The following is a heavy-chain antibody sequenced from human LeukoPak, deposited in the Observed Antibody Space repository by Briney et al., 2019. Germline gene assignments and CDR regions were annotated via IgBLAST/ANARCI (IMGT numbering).Heavy chain of an antibody. Sequence: PGGSLRLSCAASGFTFSNAWMSWVRQAPGKGLEWVGRIKSKTDGGTTDYAAPVKGRFTISRDDSKNTLYLQMNSLKTEDTAVYYCTTGIMFTFGGVIAPRWGQGTLVTISS. D-gene: IGHD3-16*02. CDR2: IKSKTDGGTT. CDR1: GFTFSNAW. J-gene: IGHJ4*02. V-gene: IGHV3-15*01. CDR3: TTGIMFTFGGVIAPR.